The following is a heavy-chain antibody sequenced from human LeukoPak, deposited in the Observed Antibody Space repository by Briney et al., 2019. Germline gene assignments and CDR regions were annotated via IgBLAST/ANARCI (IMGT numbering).Heavy chain of an antibody. V-gene: IGHV3-9*01. Sequence: GRSLRLSCGVSEFTFDDYVIHWVRQGPGKGLEWVAAMSWTSGSIAYADSVKGRFNIFRDNAQSSLYLQMDSLRAEDTAFYYCARSSGSYDGYYGVEVWGQGTTVIVSS. D-gene: IGHD6-19*01. CDR1: EFTFDDYV. CDR2: MSWTSGSI. J-gene: IGHJ6*02. CDR3: ARSSGSYDGYYGVEV.